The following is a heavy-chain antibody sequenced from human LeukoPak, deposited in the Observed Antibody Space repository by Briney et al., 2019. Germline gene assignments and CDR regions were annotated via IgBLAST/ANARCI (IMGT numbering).Heavy chain of an antibody. D-gene: IGHD3-10*01. CDR2: IGTSYSSM. J-gene: IGHJ3*02. V-gene: IGHV3-48*01. CDR3: ARDYGYAFDI. CDR1: GFTFSTYA. Sequence: QPGRSLRLSCAASGFTFSTYAMHWVRQAPGKGLEWLSYIGTSYSSMSHADSVKGRFTISRDNAKNSLYLQMNSLRAEDTAVYYCARDYGYAFDIWGQGTMVTVSS.